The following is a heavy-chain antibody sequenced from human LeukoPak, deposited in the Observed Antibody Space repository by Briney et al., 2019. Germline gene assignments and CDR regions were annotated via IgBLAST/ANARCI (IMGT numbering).Heavy chain of an antibody. CDR3: ARVRAVAGTDVLYYFDY. V-gene: IGHV3-74*01. CDR2: ISIDESRT. D-gene: IGHD6-19*01. J-gene: IGHJ4*02. Sequence: PGGSLRLSRAASGCTFSSYWMRWVRQAPGKGLVWVSRISIDESRTNYADSVKGRFTNSRDNAKNTVFLQMNRMSAEGTAVYYCARVRAVAGTDVLYYFDYWGQGTLVTVSS. CDR1: GCTFSSYW.